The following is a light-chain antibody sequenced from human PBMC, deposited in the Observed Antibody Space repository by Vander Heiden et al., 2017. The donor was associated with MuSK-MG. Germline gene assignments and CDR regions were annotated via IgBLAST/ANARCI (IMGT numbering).Light chain of an antibody. CDR3: QQSDSIPLT. Sequence: IKKTQSPSSLSASVGDRVTITCRASQSISSSLNWYQQKPGKAPKLLIYLASNLQSGVPSRFSGSGSGTDFTLTISRLQPEDFATYYCQQSDSIPLTFGGGTQVEIK. V-gene: IGKV1-39*01. CDR1: QSISSS. J-gene: IGKJ4*01. CDR2: LAS.